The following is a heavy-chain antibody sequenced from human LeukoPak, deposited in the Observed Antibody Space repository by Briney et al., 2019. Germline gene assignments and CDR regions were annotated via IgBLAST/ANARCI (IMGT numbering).Heavy chain of an antibody. CDR3: ARVWPYYDFWSGPGYLDY. CDR2: IYYSGST. CDR1: GGSISSYY. D-gene: IGHD3-3*01. J-gene: IGHJ4*02. V-gene: IGHV4-59*13. Sequence: SETLSLTCTVSGGSISSYYWSWIRPPPGKGLEWIGYIYYSGSTNYNPSLKSRVTISVDTSKNQFSLKLSSVTAADTAVYYCARVWPYYDFWSGPGYLDYWGQGTLVTVSS.